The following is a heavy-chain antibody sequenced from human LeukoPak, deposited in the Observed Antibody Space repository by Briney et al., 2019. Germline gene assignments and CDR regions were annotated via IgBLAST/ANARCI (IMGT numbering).Heavy chain of an antibody. D-gene: IGHD6-13*01. J-gene: IGHJ4*02. CDR2: INPSGGST. CDR1: GYTFTSYY. V-gene: IGHV1-46*01. CDR3: ARAPDGWQQLVYYFDY. Sequence: ASVKVSCKASGYTFTSYYMHWVRQAPGQGLEWMGIINPSGGSTSYAQKFQGRVTMTRDTSTSTVYMELSSLRSEDTAVYYCARAPDGWQQLVYYFDYWGQGTLVTVSS.